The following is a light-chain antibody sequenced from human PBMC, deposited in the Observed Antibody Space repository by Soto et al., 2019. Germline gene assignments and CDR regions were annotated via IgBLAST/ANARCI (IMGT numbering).Light chain of an antibody. J-gene: IGKJ1*01. Sequence: IRMTQSPSTLSASVGDRVTITCRASRNIERWLAWYQQKPGKPPKLLILNASTLGSGVPSRFSGSGSGTEFTLTISGLQPDDFATYYCQHCDTSWPFGQGTKVDIK. CDR3: QHCDTSWP. CDR1: RNIERW. V-gene: IGKV1-5*01. CDR2: NAS.